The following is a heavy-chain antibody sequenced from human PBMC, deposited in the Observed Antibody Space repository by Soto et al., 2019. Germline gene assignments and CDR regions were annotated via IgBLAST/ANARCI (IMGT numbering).Heavy chain of an antibody. CDR2: ISSSGKTI. CDR1: GFSFSSHS. CDR3: ARGITIFGVDQYYFDY. Sequence: EVQLAESGGALVQPGGSLRLSCAVAGFSFSSHSMNWVRQAPGKGLEWVSYISSSGKTIYYADSVKGRFTISRDNAKSSLFLRMNSLRDDDSAVYYCARGITIFGVDQYYFDYWGQGTLVTVSS. V-gene: IGHV3-48*02. J-gene: IGHJ4*02. D-gene: IGHD3-3*01.